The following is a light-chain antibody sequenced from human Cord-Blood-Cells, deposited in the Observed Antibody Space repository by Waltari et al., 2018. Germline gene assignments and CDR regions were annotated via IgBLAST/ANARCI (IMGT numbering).Light chain of an antibody. CDR3: SSYTSSSTLG. CDR1: RSDVGGYKY. V-gene: IGLV2-14*01. Sequence: QSALTQPASVSGSPGQSITISCPGTRSDVGGYKYVSWYQQHPGKAPKLMIYDVSNRPSGVSNRFSGSKSGNTASLTISGLQAEDEADYYCSSYTSSSTLGFGGGTKLTVL. CDR2: DVS. J-gene: IGLJ2*01.